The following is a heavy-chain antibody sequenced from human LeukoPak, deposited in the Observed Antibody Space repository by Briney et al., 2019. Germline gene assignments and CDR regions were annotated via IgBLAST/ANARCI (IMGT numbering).Heavy chain of an antibody. CDR1: GVSISSYY. D-gene: IGHD5-12*01. V-gene: IGHV4-59*01. CDR2: IYYSGST. Sequence: SETLSLTCTVSGVSISSYYWSWIRQPPGKGLEWIGYIYYSGSTNYNPSLKSRVTISVDTSKNQFSLKLSSVTAADTAVYYCARESGGYSGYEPGDIDYWGQGTLVTVSS. J-gene: IGHJ4*02. CDR3: ARESGGYSGYEPGDIDY.